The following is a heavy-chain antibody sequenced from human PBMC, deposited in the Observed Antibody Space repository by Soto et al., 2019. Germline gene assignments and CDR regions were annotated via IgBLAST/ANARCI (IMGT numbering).Heavy chain of an antibody. Sequence: GGSLRLSCAASGFTFSSYWMSWVRQAPGKGLEWVANIKQDGSEKYYVDSVKGRFTISRDNAKNSLYLQMNSLRAEDTAVYYCARGIATYYYGSGSYVVGNWFDPWGQGTLVTVSS. J-gene: IGHJ5*02. V-gene: IGHV3-7*01. CDR3: ARGIATYYYGSGSYVVGNWFDP. CDR2: IKQDGSEK. D-gene: IGHD3-10*01. CDR1: GFTFSSYW.